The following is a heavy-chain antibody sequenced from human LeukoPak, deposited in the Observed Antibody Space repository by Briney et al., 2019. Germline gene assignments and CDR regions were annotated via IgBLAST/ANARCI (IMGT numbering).Heavy chain of an antibody. D-gene: IGHD3-16*01. CDR3: AGGGCLEG. J-gene: IGHJ6*01. V-gene: IGHV3-7*03. CDR2: INHNGNVN. Sequence: GGSLRLSCAASGFTFSSYWMNWARQAPGKGLEWVASINHNGNVNYYVDSVKGRFTISRDNAKNSLYLQMSNLRAEDTAVYFCAGGGCLEGWGQG. CDR1: GFTFSSYW.